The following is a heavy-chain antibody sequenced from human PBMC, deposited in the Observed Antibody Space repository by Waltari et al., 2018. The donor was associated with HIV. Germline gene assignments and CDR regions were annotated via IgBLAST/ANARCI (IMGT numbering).Heavy chain of an antibody. CDR1: GFTFYNYW. V-gene: IGHV3-7*01. Sequence: EVQLMESGGGLVQSGGSLRLSCAAAGFTFYNYWMVWVRQTPLKGLEWVAHIKDDGIEKYYMGSVQGRCAISRDNAKNSMVLQMNSLTAEDTAVYYCARIVTFPHNYAINFWGQGTTVTVSS. D-gene: IGHD3-9*01. CDR3: ARIVTFPHNYAINF. CDR2: IKDDGIEK. J-gene: IGHJ6*02.